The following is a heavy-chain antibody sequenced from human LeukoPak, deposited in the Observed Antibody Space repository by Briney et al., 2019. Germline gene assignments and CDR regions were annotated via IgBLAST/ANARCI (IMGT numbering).Heavy chain of an antibody. CDR1: GDSFSGYY. J-gene: IGHJ4*02. V-gene: IGHV4-34*01. D-gene: IGHD3-22*01. CDR3: AINSSGDSSGYNY. CDR2: INHRGST. Sequence: SETLSLTCAVYGDSFSGYYWSWIRQPPGKGLEWIAEINHRGSTHYNPSLKSRVTISADTSKNQFSLKLSSVTAADTAVYFCAINSSGDSSGYNYWGQGALVTVSS.